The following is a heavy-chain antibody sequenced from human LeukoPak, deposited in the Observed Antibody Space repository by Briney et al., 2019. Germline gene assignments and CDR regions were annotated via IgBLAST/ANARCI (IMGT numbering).Heavy chain of an antibody. CDR2: IRYDRSNR. Sequence: GGSLRLSCAASGFTFSSYGMHWARQAPGKGLEWVAFIRYDRSNRYYADSVKGRFTISIYSAKNTLYLQMHSLRPKATAMYYCAKEGRGSGSYAEYFEHWGQGTLVTVSS. D-gene: IGHD3-10*01. CDR3: AKEGRGSGSYAEYFEH. J-gene: IGHJ1*01. V-gene: IGHV3-30*02. CDR1: GFTFSSYG.